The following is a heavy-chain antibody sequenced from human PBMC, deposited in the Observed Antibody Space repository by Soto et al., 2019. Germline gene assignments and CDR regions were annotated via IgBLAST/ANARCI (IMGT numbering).Heavy chain of an antibody. CDR1: GGSFSTNE. CDR3: ARARYSSRWGTFDR. J-gene: IGHJ4*02. Sequence: SVKVSCKAYGGSFSTNEIDWVRQAPGQGLEWMGRIFPNAGTADYAQKFEGRLSIIADESTSTVFMELSRLISADTAVYFCARARYSSRWGTFDRWGQGTQVTVSS. V-gene: IGHV1-69*13. D-gene: IGHD6-19*01. CDR2: IFPNAGTA.